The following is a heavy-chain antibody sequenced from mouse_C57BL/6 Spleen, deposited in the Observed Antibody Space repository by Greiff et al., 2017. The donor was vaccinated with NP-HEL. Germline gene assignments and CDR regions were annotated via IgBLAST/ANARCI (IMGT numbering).Heavy chain of an antibody. D-gene: IGHD1-1*02. V-gene: IGHV1-69*01. CDR3: ARGLSSAWFAY. J-gene: IGHJ3*01. CDR1: GYTFTSYW. Sequence: VQLQQPGAELVMPGASVKLSCKASGYTFTSYWMHWVKQRPGQGLEWIGEIDPSDSYTNYNQKFKGKSTLTVDKSSSTVYMQLRSLAAEDSAVYYCARGLSSAWFAYWGQGTLVTVSA. CDR2: IDPSDSYT.